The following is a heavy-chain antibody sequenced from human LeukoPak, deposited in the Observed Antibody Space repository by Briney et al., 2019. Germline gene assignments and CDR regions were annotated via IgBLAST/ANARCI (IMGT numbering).Heavy chain of an antibody. V-gene: IGHV4-34*01. Sequence: SETLSLTCAVYGGSFSGYYWSWIRQPPGKGLEWIGEINHSGSTNYNPSLKSRVTISVDTSENQFSLKLSSVTAADTAVYYCARGVGGYYFDYWGQGTLVTVSS. J-gene: IGHJ4*02. CDR2: INHSGST. CDR3: ARGVGGYYFDY. CDR1: GGSFSGYY.